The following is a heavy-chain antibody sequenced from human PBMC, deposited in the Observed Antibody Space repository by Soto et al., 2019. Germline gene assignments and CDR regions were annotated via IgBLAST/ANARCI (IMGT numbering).Heavy chain of an antibody. Sequence: GGSLRLSCAASGFTFTSYGIHRVRQSPGKGLEWVAVISNDGSNKYHADSVKGRFTISRDNSKNTLYLQMNSLRAEDTAVYYCAKDRNTGWSHYYYGMDVWGQGTTVTVSS. CDR3: AKDRNTGWSHYYYGMDV. CDR2: ISNDGSNK. V-gene: IGHV3-30*18. CDR1: GFTFTSYG. D-gene: IGHD6-19*01. J-gene: IGHJ6*02.